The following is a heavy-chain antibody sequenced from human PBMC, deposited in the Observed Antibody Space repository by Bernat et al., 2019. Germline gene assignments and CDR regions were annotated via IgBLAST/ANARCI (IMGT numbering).Heavy chain of an antibody. CDR2: LSSSGSTV. J-gene: IGHJ3*02. D-gene: IGHD3-22*01. V-gene: IGHV3-48*03. Sequence: EVQLVESGGGLVQPGGSPRLSCVSSGFTFSSYEMNWVRQAPGKGLGWVSYLSSSGSTVFYADSVKGRFTISRDNAKNSLYLQMNSLRAEDTAVYYCARVGRDYDSSAYLSGAFDIWGQGTMVTVAS. CDR1: GFTFSSYE. CDR3: ARVGRDYDSSAYLSGAFDI.